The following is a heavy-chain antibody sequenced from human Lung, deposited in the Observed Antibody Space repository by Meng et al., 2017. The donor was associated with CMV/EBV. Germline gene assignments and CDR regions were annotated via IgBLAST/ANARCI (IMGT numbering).Heavy chain of an antibody. J-gene: IGHJ3*02. CDR2: IKQDGSEK. D-gene: IGHD2-2*01. CDR3: ARLVFGGAFDI. Sequence: GGPXRLXCAASGFTFSSYWMSWVRQAPGKGLEWVANIKQDGSEKYYVDSVKGRFTISRDNAKNSLYLQMNSLRAEDTAVYYCARLVFGGAFDIWGQGTMVTVSS. V-gene: IGHV3-7*01. CDR1: GFTFSSYW.